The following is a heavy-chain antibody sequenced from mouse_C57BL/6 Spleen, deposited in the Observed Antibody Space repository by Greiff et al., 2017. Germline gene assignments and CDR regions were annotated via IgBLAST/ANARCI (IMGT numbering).Heavy chain of an antibody. Sequence: EVQVVESGGGLVKPGGSLKLSCAASGFTFSDYGMHWVRQAPEKGLEWVAYISSGSSTIYYADTVKGRFTISRDNAKNTLFLQMTSLRSEDTAMYYCARHYYSNFHYAMDYWGQGTSVTVSS. CDR1: GFTFSDYG. CDR3: ARHYYSNFHYAMDY. CDR2: ISSGSSTI. D-gene: IGHD2-5*01. J-gene: IGHJ4*01. V-gene: IGHV5-17*01.